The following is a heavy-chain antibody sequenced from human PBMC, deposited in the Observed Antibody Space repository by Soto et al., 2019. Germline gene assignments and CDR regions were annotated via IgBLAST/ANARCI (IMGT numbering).Heavy chain of an antibody. Sequence: ASVKVSCTASGYTFTSYYMHWVRQAPGQGLEWMGRINPNNGSTSYAQKLQGRVTMTTDTSTSTAYMELRSLRSDDTAVYYCARFLGSGWYYFDYWGQGTLVTVSS. CDR1: GYTFTSYY. J-gene: IGHJ4*02. CDR2: INPNNGST. D-gene: IGHD6-19*01. V-gene: IGHV1-46*01. CDR3: ARFLGSGWYYFDY.